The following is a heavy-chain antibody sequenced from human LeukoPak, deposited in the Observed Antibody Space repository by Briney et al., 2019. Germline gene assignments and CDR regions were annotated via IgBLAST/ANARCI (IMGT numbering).Heavy chain of an antibody. D-gene: IGHD1-26*01. CDR1: GGSFSGYY. V-gene: IGHV4-34*01. CDR2: INHSGST. Sequence: SETLSLTCAVYGGSFSGYYWSWIRQPPGKGLEWIGEINHSGSTNYNPSLKSRVTISVDTSKNQFSLKLSSVTAADTAVYYCARVKGSSDAFDIWGQGTMVTVSS. CDR3: ARVKGSSDAFDI. J-gene: IGHJ3*02.